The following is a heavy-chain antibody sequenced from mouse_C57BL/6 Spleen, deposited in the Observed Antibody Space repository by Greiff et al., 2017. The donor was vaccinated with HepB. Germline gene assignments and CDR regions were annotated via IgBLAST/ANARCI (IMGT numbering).Heavy chain of an antibody. Sequence: QVQLQQSGAELARPGASVKMSCKASGYTFTSYTMHWVKQRPGQGLEWIGYINPSSGYTKYNQKFKDKATLTADKSSSTAYMQLSSLTSEDSAVYYCARGAVVAPKNFDVWGTGTTVTVSS. D-gene: IGHD1-1*01. V-gene: IGHV1-4*01. CDR1: GYTFTSYT. J-gene: IGHJ1*03. CDR2: INPSSGYT. CDR3: ARGAVVAPKNFDV.